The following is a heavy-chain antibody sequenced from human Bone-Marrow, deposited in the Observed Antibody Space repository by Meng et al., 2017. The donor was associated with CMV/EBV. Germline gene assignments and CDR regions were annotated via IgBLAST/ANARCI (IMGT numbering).Heavy chain of an antibody. CDR3: ARSRRLQGLGYYNYGMDV. J-gene: IGHJ6*02. V-gene: IGHV1-18*01. D-gene: IGHD4-11*01. CDR1: GYTFPSYG. Sequence: ASVKVSCKASGYTFPSYGISWVRQAPGQGLEWMGWISAYNGNTNYAQKLQGRVTMTTDTSTSTAYMELRSLRSDDTAVYYCARSRRLQGLGYYNYGMDVWGQGTTVTVSS. CDR2: ISAYNGNT.